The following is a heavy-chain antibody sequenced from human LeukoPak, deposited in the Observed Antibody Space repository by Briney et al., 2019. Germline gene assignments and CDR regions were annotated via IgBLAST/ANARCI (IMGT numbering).Heavy chain of an antibody. J-gene: IGHJ6*02. CDR3: ARGDSLCSGGSCYDYYYYYGMDV. CDR2: TIPILGIA. Sequence: SVKVSCKASGGTFSSYAISWVRQAPGQGLEWMGRTIPILGIANYAQKFQGRVTITADKSTSTAYMELSSLRSEDTAVYYCARGDSLCSGGSCYDYYYYYGMDVWGQGTTVTVSS. CDR1: GGTFSSYA. D-gene: IGHD2-15*01. V-gene: IGHV1-69*04.